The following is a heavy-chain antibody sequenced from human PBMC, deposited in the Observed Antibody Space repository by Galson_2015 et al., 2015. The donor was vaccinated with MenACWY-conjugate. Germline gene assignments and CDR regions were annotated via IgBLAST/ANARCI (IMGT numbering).Heavy chain of an antibody. CDR3: ARFPRTPGKYPDY. Sequence: SLRLSCAASGFTFSDYYMSWVRQAPGKGLECVSYISTRSSTNYADSVQGRFTISSDNAKNSVYLQMDSMRAEDTAVYYCARFPRTPGKYPDYWGQGTPVTVSS. D-gene: IGHD1-14*01. CDR1: GFTFSDYY. V-gene: IGHV3-11*06. CDR2: ISTRSST. J-gene: IGHJ4*02.